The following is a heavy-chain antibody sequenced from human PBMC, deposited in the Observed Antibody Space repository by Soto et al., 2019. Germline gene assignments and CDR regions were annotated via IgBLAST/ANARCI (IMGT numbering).Heavy chain of an antibody. CDR2: IGGGGGST. V-gene: IGHV3-23*01. J-gene: IGHJ4*02. D-gene: IGHD2-21*01. CDR1: GFIFSNYA. CDR3: AKAAMYSSPFDS. Sequence: GGSMRLSSTASGFIFSNYAMTWVRQAPGRGLERVAKIGGGGGSTFYADSVKGRFTISRDNSKNTLYLQMSSLRDEDTAVYYCAKAAMYSSPFDSWGQGALVTVSS.